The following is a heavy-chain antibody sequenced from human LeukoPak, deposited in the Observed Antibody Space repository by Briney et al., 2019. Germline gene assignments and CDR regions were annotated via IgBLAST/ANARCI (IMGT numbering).Heavy chain of an antibody. D-gene: IGHD5-12*01. CDR1: GFTVSSNY. J-gene: IGHJ4*02. CDR2: IYGGGNT. CDR3: ARWGSVGYSGYDLFDS. V-gene: IGHV3-66*01. Sequence: GGSLRLSCAASGFTVSSNYMNWVRQAPGKGLEWVSVIYGGGNTDYADSVKGRFTISKDNSKNTLYLQMNSLRAEDTAVYYCARWGSVGYSGYDLFDSWGQGTLVTVSS.